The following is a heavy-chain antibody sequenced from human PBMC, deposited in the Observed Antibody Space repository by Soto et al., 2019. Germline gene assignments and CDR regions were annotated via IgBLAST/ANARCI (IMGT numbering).Heavy chain of an antibody. Sequence: QLQLQESGSGLVKPSPTLSLTCAVSGGSISSGGYSWSWIRQPPGKGLEWIGYIDHSGSSCYNPSLNSRVARSVDRSKNQFSMKMSSGTAADTVVYYCASGNVVGIDYWGQGTPVTVSS. D-gene: IGHD2-21*01. CDR2: IDHSGSS. V-gene: IGHV4-30-2*01. J-gene: IGHJ4*02. CDR3: ASGNVVGIDY. CDR1: GGSISSGGYS.